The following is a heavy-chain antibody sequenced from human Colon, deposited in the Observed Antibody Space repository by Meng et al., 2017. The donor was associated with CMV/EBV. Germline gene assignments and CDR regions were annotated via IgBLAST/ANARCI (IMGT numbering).Heavy chain of an antibody. CDR2: IKYSGRT. J-gene: IGHJ5*02. V-gene: IGHV4-30-4*08. D-gene: IGHD2-2*01. CDR3: ARTQDCSSTSCYTGFDP. CDR1: SISSGYYY. Sequence: SISSGYYYRSWIRQPPGKGLEWIGFIKYSGRTYYNPSLKSRVTISLDTSENQFSLRLSSVTAADTAVYYCARTQDCSSTSCYTGFDPWGQGTLVTVSS.